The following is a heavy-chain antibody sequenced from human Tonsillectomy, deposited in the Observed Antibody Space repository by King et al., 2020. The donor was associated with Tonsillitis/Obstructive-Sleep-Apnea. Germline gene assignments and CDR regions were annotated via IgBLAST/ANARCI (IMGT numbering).Heavy chain of an antibody. V-gene: IGHV4-59*01. CDR3: ARVGGGDWRYDYFDY. D-gene: IGHD2-21*02. J-gene: IGHJ4*02. CDR1: GGSISSYY. CDR2: IYYSGST. Sequence: QLQESGPGLVKPSETLSLTCTVSGGSISSYYWSWIRQPPGKGLEWIGYIYYSGSTNYNPSLKSRVTISVDTSKNQFSLKLSSVTAADTAVYYCARVGGGDWRYDYFDYWGQGTLVTVSS.